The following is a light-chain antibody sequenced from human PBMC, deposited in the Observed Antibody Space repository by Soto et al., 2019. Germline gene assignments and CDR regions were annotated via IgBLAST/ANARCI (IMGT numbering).Light chain of an antibody. Sequence: QSALTQPPSASGSPGQSVTISCTGTSSDVGGYNYVSWYQQHPGKAPKLMIYEVSKRPSGVPDRFSGSKSGNTASLTVSGVQAEFEADYYCSSYAGSNNMVFGGGTKRTV. J-gene: IGLJ2*01. CDR3: SSYAGSNNMV. CDR2: EVS. CDR1: SSDVGGYNY. V-gene: IGLV2-8*01.